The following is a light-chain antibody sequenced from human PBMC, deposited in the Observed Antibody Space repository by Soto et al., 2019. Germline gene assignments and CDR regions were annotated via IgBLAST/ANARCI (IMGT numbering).Light chain of an antibody. CDR2: AAS. CDR1: QSVSNY. V-gene: IGKV3-20*01. CDR3: QQYGISPRT. Sequence: EIVLTQSPGTLSLSPGERATLSCRASQSVSNYLAWYQQKPGQAPRLLIYAASSRATGIPDRFSGSGSGTDFPLTISRLEPEDVAVYFCQQYGISPRTFGPGTEVDFK. J-gene: IGKJ3*01.